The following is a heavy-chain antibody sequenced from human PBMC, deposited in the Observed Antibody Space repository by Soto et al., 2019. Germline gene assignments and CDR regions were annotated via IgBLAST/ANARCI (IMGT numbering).Heavy chain of an antibody. J-gene: IGHJ6*02. Sequence: GGSLRLSCAASGFTFSSYAMSWVRQAPGKGLEWVSAISGSGGSTYYADSVKGRFTISRDNSKNTLYLQMNSLRAEDTAVYYCVGDFDWLPSLNYYYGMDVWGQGTTVTVSS. CDR3: VGDFDWLPSLNYYYGMDV. CDR1: GFTFSSYA. V-gene: IGHV3-23*01. CDR2: ISGSGGST. D-gene: IGHD3-9*01.